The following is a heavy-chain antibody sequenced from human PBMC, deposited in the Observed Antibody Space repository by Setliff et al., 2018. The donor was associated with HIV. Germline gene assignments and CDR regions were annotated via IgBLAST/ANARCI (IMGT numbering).Heavy chain of an antibody. Sequence: SETLSLTCAVYGGSFSGYYWSWIRQPPGKGLEWIGEINHSGSTNYNPSLKSRVTILVDTSKNHFSLKLTSVTAADTAVYYCARGPTRFYFDYWGQGTPVTVSS. D-gene: IGHD1-1*01. J-gene: IGHJ4*02. CDR2: INHSGST. CDR1: GGSFSGYY. CDR3: ARGPTRFYFDY. V-gene: IGHV4-34*01.